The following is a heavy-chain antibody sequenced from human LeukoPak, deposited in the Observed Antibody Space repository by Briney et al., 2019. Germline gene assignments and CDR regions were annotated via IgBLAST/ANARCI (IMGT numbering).Heavy chain of an antibody. V-gene: IGHV3-11*04. CDR1: GFTFSDYY. J-gene: IGHJ4*02. Sequence: GGSLRLSCAASGFTFSDYYMSWIRQAPGKGLEWVSYISSSGSTIYYAGSVKGRFTISRDNAKNSLYLQMNSLRAEDTAVYYCASTDSSGYDAYFDYWGQGTLVTVSS. D-gene: IGHD3-22*01. CDR2: ISSSGSTI. CDR3: ASTDSSGYDAYFDY.